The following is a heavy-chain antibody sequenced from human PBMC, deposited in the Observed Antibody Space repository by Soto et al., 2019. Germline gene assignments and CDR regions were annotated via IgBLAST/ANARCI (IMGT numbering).Heavy chain of an antibody. J-gene: IGHJ4*02. CDR3: ERVMYATWSSFDY. D-gene: IGHD2-8*01. CDR2: ITSGGTT. V-gene: IGHV3-48*03. Sequence: GSLRLSCVVSGFTFSSFEMTWVRQAPGKGLEWVSYITSGGTTYYADSVKGRFTISRDNAKNALYLQMNSRRAEDTAVYYCERVMYATWSSFDYWGQGTLVTVSS. CDR1: GFTFSSFE.